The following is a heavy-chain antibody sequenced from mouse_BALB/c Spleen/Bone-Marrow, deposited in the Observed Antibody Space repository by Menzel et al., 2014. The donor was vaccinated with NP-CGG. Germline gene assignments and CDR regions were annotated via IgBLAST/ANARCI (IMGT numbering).Heavy chain of an antibody. J-gene: IGHJ1*01. V-gene: IGHV1S81*02. D-gene: IGHD1-1*01. CDR1: GYSFTRYY. Sequence: VKLVESGAELVKPGASVKLSCKASGYSFTRYYMYWVKQRPGQGLEWIGEINPSNGGTNFNEKLKSKATLTVDKSSSTAYMQFSSLTSEDSAVYYCTRSNYGYWYFDVWGAGTTVTVSS. CDR2: INPSNGGT. CDR3: TRSNYGYWYFDV.